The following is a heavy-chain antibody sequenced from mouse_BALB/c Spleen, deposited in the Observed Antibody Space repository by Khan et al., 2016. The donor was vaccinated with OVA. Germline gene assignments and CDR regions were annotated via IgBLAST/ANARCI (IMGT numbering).Heavy chain of an antibody. CDR3: ARSLVDYHAMDY. D-gene: IGHD2-2*01. CDR2: ISTGGHYT. Sequence: EVELVESGGGLVKPGGSLKLSCSASGFSFSSYAMSWVRQTPEKRLEWVATISTGGHYTFYSDSVKGQFTISRDNAKNTLYLQMSSLRSEDTAMYYCARSLVDYHAMDYWGQGTSVTVSS. J-gene: IGHJ4*01. CDR1: GFSFSSYA. V-gene: IGHV5-9-3*01.